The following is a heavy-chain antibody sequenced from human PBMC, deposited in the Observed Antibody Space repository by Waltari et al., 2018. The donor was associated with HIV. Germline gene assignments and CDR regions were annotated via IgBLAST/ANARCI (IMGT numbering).Heavy chain of an antibody. Sequence: QVQLLQSGAEVKKPGASVKVSCKASGYPFTGYYMHWVRQAPGQGLEWMGWINPNSGGTNYAQKFQGRVTMTRDTSISTAYMELTRLRSDDTAVYYCAREPSLTTAYDYWGQGTLVTVSS. V-gene: IGHV1-2*02. CDR2: INPNSGGT. CDR3: AREPSLTTAYDY. CDR1: GYPFTGYY. J-gene: IGHJ4*02. D-gene: IGHD4-17*01.